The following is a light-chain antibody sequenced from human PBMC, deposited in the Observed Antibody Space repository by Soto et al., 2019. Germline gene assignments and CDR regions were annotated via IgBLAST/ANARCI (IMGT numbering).Light chain of an antibody. Sequence: QSALTQPASVSGSPGQAITISCTRTSSDVGSYNLISWYQQYPDKAPKLMIYEVSKRPSGVSNRFSGSKSGNTASLTISGLQAEDEADYYCCSYAGSSTFYVFGSGTKVTXL. J-gene: IGLJ1*01. CDR3: CSYAGSSTFYV. CDR1: SSDVGSYNL. V-gene: IGLV2-23*02. CDR2: EVS.